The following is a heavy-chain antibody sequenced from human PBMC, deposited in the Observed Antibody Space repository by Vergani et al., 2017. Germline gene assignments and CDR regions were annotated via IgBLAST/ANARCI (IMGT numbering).Heavy chain of an antibody. CDR2: LSASDRRT. D-gene: IGHD6-19*01. J-gene: IGHJ3*02. CDR3: AKVGRSEVAGTFGAFDS. CDR1: GFTFIMHA. Sequence: EVQLLESGGDLVQPGGSLRLSCAASGFTFIMHAMSWVRQAPGKGLEWVSTLSASDRRTHYADSVKGRFTISRDKSKNTLFLHMNSLGPEDTAVYYCAKVGRSEVAGTFGAFDSWGQGTMVTVSS. V-gene: IGHV3-23*01.